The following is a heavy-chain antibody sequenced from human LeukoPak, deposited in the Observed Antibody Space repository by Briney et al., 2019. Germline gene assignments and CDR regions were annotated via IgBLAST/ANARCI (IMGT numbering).Heavy chain of an antibody. J-gene: IGHJ6*02. CDR1: GGSISSYY. CDR3: AKMSSSWTYYYGMDV. Sequence: SETLSLTCTVSGGSISSYYWSWIRQPAGKGLEWIGRIYTSGSTNYNPSLKSRVTMSVDRSKNQFSLKLSSVTAADTAVYYCAKMSSSWTYYYGMDVWGQGTTVTVSS. D-gene: IGHD6-13*01. CDR2: IYTSGST. V-gene: IGHV4-4*07.